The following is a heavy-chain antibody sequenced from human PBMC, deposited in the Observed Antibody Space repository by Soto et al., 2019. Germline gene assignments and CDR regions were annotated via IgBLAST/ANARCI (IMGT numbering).Heavy chain of an antibody. CDR1: GFTFSSYG. CDR2: ISYDGSNK. V-gene: IGHV3-30*18. J-gene: IGHJ4*02. Sequence: WGSLRLSCAASGFTFSSYGMHWVRQAPGKGLEWVAVISYDGSNKYYADSVKGRFTISRDNSKNTLYLQMNSLRAEDTAVYYCAKVAISEQSVLCYFDYWGQGTLVTVSS. D-gene: IGHD3-16*01. CDR3: AKVAISEQSVLCYFDY.